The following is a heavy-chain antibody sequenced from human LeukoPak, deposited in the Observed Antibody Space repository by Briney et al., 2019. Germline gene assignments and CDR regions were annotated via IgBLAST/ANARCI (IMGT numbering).Heavy chain of an antibody. J-gene: IGHJ4*02. CDR3: ASRYDYSNYIDY. Sequence: PSETLSLTCTVSGGSISSSSYYWGWIRQPPGKGLEWIGTIYYSGSTYYNPSPKSRVTISVDTYKNQFSLKLSSVTAEDTAVYYCASRYDYSNYIDYWGQGTLVTVSS. V-gene: IGHV4-39*01. CDR2: IYYSGST. CDR1: GGSISSSSYY. D-gene: IGHD4-11*01.